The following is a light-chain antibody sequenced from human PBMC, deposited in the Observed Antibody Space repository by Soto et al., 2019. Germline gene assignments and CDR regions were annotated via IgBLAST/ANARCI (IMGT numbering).Light chain of an antibody. J-gene: IGLJ1*01. CDR2: DRS. CDR3: GTWDSSLSAYV. Sequence: QSVLTQPPSVSAAPGQKVTISCSGSNSNIGNNYVSWYQQLPGTAPKLLIYDRSNRPSGIPDRFSGSKSGTSATLDITGLQTGDEADYYCGTWDSSLSAYVFGTGNKVPLL. V-gene: IGLV1-51*01. CDR1: NSNIGNNY.